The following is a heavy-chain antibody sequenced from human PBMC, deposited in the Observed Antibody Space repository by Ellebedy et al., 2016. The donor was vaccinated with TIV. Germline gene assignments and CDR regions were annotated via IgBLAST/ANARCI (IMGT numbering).Heavy chain of an antibody. Sequence: MPSETLSLTFTVSGDSIAPYYWNWIPQPPGKGLEWIGYIHYSGSANYNPSLKSRVTISVDTSKNQFSLNLSSVTAADTAMYYCARQHDPKYNNYMDVWGKGTTVTVSS. V-gene: IGHV4-59*01. CDR2: IHYSGSA. CDR3: ARQHDPKYNNYMDV. J-gene: IGHJ6*03. CDR1: GDSIAPYY.